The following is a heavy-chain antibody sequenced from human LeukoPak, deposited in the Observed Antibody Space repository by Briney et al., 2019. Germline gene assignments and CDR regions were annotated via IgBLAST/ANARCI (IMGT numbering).Heavy chain of an antibody. CDR1: GYTFTSYG. J-gene: IGHJ4*02. CDR2: ISAYNGNT. V-gene: IGHV1-18*01. D-gene: IGHD3-9*01. CDR3: ARATGKDILTGRKLDN. Sequence: GASVKVSCKASGYTFTSYGISWVRQAPGQGLEWMGWISAYNGNTNYAQKFQGRVTMTRNTSISIAYMELSSLRSDDTAVYYCARATGKDILTGRKLDNWGQGTLVTVSS.